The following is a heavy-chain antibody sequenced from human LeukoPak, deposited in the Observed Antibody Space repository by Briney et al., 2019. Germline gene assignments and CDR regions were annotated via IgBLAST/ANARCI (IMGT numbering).Heavy chain of an antibody. Sequence: PGGSLRLSCAASGXTFSSYWMSWVRQAPGKGLEWVANINPDDSERYYVDSVKGRFTISRDNAKNSLYLQINSLRAEDTAVYYCARVGKPYGMDVWGQGTTVIVSS. V-gene: IGHV3-7*05. CDR3: ARVGKPYGMDV. CDR1: GXTFSSYW. CDR2: INPDDSER. J-gene: IGHJ6*02.